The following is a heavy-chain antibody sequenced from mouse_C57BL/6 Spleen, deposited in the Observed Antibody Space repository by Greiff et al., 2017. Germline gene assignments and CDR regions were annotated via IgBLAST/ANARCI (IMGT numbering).Heavy chain of an antibody. CDR1: GYAFSSYW. CDR3: AREKLGPYFDY. J-gene: IGHJ2*01. Sequence: QVQLKQSGAALVKPGASVKISCKASGYAFSSYWMNWVKQRPGKGLEWIGQIYPGDGDPNYNGKFNGKVTLTADKSSSTAYMQHSSLTSEDSAVYFCAREKLGPYFDYWGQGTTLTVSS. CDR2: IYPGDGDP. V-gene: IGHV1-80*01. D-gene: IGHD4-1*01.